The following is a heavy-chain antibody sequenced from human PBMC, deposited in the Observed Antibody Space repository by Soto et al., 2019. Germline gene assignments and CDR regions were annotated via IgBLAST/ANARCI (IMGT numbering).Heavy chain of an antibody. J-gene: IGHJ6*02. Sequence: QLVESGGGLVQPGGSLRLSCAASGFTLNNYWMHWVRQAPGMGLVWVSRINGDATSTSYADSVKGRFTISRDNARNTLYLQMDSLRAEDTALYYCARGDIAAETFFYYYGMDLWGQGTKVTVS. CDR3: ARGDIAAETFFYYYGMDL. V-gene: IGHV3-74*01. CDR2: INGDATST. CDR1: GFTLNNYW. D-gene: IGHD6-13*01.